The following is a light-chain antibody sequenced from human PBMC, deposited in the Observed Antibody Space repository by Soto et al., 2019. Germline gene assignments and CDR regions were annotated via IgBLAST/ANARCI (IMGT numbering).Light chain of an antibody. CDR3: QQYNNWPRAT. Sequence: EIVMTQSPATLSVSPGERATLSCRASQSISSNLAWYQQKPGQAPRLLMFRTSIRATGFPARFSGSGSGTEFNLTISSLQSEDFGVYYCQQYNNWPRATFGGGTKVDIK. CDR2: RTS. CDR1: QSISSN. J-gene: IGKJ4*01. V-gene: IGKV3-15*01.